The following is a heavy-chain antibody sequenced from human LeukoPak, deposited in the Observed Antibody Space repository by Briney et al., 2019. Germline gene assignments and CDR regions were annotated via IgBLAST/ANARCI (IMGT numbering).Heavy chain of an antibody. CDR2: IYYSGST. Sequence: SETLSLTCTVSGGSISGFYWSWIRQPPGKGLEWIGYIYYSGSTNYNPSLKSRVTISVDTSKNQFSLKLSSVTAADTAVYYCARGREWEPKVFDYWGQGTLVTVSS. J-gene: IGHJ4*02. CDR1: GGSISGFY. CDR3: ARGREWEPKVFDY. D-gene: IGHD1-26*01. V-gene: IGHV4-59*01.